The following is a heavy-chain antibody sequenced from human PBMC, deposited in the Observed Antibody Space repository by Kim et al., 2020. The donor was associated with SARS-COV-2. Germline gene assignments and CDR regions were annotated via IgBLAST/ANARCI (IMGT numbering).Heavy chain of an antibody. J-gene: IGHJ4*02. CDR3: AREGITMVRGSFLDY. D-gene: IGHD3-10*01. Sequence: DSVKGRFTISRDNAKNSLYLQMNSLRAEDTAVYYCAREGITMVRGSFLDYWGQGTLVTVSS. V-gene: IGHV3-48*03.